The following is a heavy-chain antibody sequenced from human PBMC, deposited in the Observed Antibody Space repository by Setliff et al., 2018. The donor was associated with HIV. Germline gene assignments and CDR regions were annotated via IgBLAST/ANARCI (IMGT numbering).Heavy chain of an antibody. CDR2: INVDGSSI. Sequence: PGGSLRLSCAASGFTFTDYWMHWVRQVPGQGLVWVSRINVDGSSISYAGSVKGRFTISRDNAKNTLFLQMNSLRAEDTAVYYCARLPQDVRSSIDFWGQGTLVTVSS. CDR3: ARLPQDVRSSIDF. CDR1: GFTFTDYW. V-gene: IGHV3-74*01. J-gene: IGHJ4*02. D-gene: IGHD6-6*01.